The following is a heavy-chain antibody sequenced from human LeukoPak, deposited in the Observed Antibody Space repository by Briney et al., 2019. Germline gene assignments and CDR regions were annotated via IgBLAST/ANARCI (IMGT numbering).Heavy chain of an antibody. D-gene: IGHD3-22*01. CDR2: IIPIFGTA. Sequence: SVKVSCKASGGTFSSYAISWVRQAPGQGLEWMGGIIPIFGTANYAQKFQGRVTITADESTSTAYMELSSLRSEDTAVYYCARDPLDYYDSSGPTSFDYWGQGTLVTVSS. CDR3: ARDPLDYYDSSGPTSFDY. J-gene: IGHJ4*02. CDR1: GGTFSSYA. V-gene: IGHV1-69*01.